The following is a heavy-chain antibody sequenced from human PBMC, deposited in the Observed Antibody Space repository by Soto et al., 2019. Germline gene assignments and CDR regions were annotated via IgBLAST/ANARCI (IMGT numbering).Heavy chain of an antibody. V-gene: IGHV3-9*01. D-gene: IGHD6-25*01. CDR3: AKDSGYGFFDY. Sequence: ESGGGLVQPGRSLRLSCAASGFTFDDYAIHWVRQAPGKGLEWVSGISWNSGRKGYADSVKGRFTISRDNAKNSLYLQMNSLRTEDTALYYCAKDSGYGFFDYWGQGTLVTVSS. CDR1: GFTFDDYA. J-gene: IGHJ4*02. CDR2: ISWNSGRK.